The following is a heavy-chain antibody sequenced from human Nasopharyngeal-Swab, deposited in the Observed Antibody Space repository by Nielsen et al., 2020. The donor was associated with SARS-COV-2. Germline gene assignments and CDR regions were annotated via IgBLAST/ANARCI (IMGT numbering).Heavy chain of an antibody. V-gene: IGHV3-15*01. Sequence: GGSLRLSCAASGFTFSNAWINWVRQAPGKGLEWVGRVRSKTFGGTTDYAAAVKGRFTISRDDSKNTLYLQMNSLKTEDTAVYYCTIFPFAYCGGDCYADYWGQGTLVTVSS. D-gene: IGHD2-21*02. J-gene: IGHJ4*02. CDR2: VRSKTFGGTT. CDR3: TIFPFAYCGGDCYADY. CDR1: GFTFSNAW.